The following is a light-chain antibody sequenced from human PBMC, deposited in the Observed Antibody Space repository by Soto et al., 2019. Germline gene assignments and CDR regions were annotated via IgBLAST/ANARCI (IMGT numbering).Light chain of an antibody. CDR2: AAS. CDR3: QQYNNWPPWT. CDR1: QSVLSS. J-gene: IGKJ1*01. V-gene: IGKV3-15*01. Sequence: EIVMTQSPGTLSASPGERATLSCRASQSVLSSLAWYQQKPGQPPRLLIYAASTRATGIPARLSGSGSGTEFTLTISSLQSEDFAIYYCQQYNNWPPWTFGQGTRVEVK.